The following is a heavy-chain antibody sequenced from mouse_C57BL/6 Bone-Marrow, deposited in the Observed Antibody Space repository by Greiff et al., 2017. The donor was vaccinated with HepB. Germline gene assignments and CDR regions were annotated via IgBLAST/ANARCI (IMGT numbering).Heavy chain of an antibody. CDR2: INPNYGTT. CDR3: ATFTTVVPPWYFDV. V-gene: IGHV1-39*01. Sequence: VQLQQSGPELVKPGASVKISCKASGYSFTDYNMNWVKQSHGKSLEWIGVINPNYGTTSYNQKFKGKATLTVDQSSSTAYMQLNSLTSEDSAVYYYATFTTVVPPWYFDVWGTGTAVTVTA. J-gene: IGHJ1*03. D-gene: IGHD1-1*01. CDR1: GYSFTDYN.